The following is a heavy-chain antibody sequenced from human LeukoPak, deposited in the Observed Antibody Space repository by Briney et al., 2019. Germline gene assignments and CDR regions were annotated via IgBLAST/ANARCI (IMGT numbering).Heavy chain of an antibody. CDR1: GGSFSGYY. CDR2: INHSGST. Sequence: KPSETMSLTCADYGGSFSGYYWSWIRQPPGKGLEWIGEINHSGSTNYNPSLKSRVTISVDTSKNQFSLKLSSVTAADTAVYYCARGLYSSSWYFSHFDYWGQGTLVTVSS. V-gene: IGHV4-34*01. CDR3: ARGLYSSSWYFSHFDY. D-gene: IGHD6-13*01. J-gene: IGHJ4*02.